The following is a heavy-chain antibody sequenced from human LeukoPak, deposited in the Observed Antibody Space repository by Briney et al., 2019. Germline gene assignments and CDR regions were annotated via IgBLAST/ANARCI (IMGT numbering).Heavy chain of an antibody. D-gene: IGHD1-26*01. CDR1: GFTFSSYA. Sequence: GGSLRLSCAASGFTFSSYAMSWVRQAPGKGLEWVSAISGSGGSTYYADSVKGRFTISRDNSKNTLYLQMNSLRAEDTAVYYCARDWMGTTRLAGDYWGQGTLVTVSS. CDR3: ARDWMGTTRLAGDY. V-gene: IGHV3-23*01. J-gene: IGHJ4*02. CDR2: ISGSGGST.